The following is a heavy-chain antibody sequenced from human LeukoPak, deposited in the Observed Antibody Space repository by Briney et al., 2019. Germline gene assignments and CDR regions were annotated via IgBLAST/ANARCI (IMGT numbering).Heavy chain of an antibody. Sequence: QAGGSLRLSCAASGFTFSSFAINWVRQAPGKGLEWVSVITGSGSGADYADSVKGRFTISRDNSQNTVHLQMNSLRAEDTAVYYCTVFGDSNHWGQGTLVTVSS. V-gene: IGHV3-23*01. CDR3: TVFGDSNH. CDR1: GFTFSSFA. J-gene: IGHJ5*02. CDR2: ITGSGSGA. D-gene: IGHD4-17*01.